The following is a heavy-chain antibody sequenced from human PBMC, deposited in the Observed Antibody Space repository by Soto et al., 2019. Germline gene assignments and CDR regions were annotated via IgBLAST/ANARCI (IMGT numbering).Heavy chain of an antibody. Sequence: SVKVSCTASGFTFTSSVVQWVRQARGQRLEWIGWIVVGSGNTNYAQKFQERVTITRDMSTSTAYMELSSLRSEDTAVYYCAADYYYDSSGPGGYYYYGMDVWGQGTTVTVSS. CDR2: IVVGSGNT. CDR3: AADYYYDSSGPGGYYYYGMDV. V-gene: IGHV1-58*01. J-gene: IGHJ6*02. CDR1: GFTFTSSV. D-gene: IGHD3-22*01.